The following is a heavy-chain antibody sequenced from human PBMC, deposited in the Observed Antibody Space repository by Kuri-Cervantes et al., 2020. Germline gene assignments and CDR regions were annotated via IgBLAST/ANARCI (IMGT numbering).Heavy chain of an antibody. CDR1: GYTFTSYG. D-gene: IGHD2-15*01. V-gene: IGHV1-18*01. CDR2: ISGYNGDT. J-gene: IGHJ3*02. CDR3: ARDLCSGGSCYDRAFDI. Sequence: ASVKVSCKASGYTFTSYGISWVRQAPGQGIEWMGWISGYNGDTNYEQKLQGRVTMTTDTSTSTAYMELRSLRSDDTAVYYCARDLCSGGSCYDRAFDIWGQGTMVTVSS.